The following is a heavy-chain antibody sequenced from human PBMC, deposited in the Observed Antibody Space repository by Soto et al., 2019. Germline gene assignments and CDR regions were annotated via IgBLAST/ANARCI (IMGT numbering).Heavy chain of an antibody. CDR1: GGSISSSSYY. V-gene: IGHV4-39*01. D-gene: IGHD3-22*01. CDR2: IYYSGST. J-gene: IGHJ4*02. CDR3: ATSGAHYYDSSGYYYFDY. Sequence: SETLPLTCTVSGGSISSSSYYWGWIRQPPGKGLEWIGSIYYSGSTYYNPSLKSRVTISEDTSKNQFSLKLSSVTAADTAVYYCATSGAHYYDSSGYYYFDYWGQGTLVTVSS.